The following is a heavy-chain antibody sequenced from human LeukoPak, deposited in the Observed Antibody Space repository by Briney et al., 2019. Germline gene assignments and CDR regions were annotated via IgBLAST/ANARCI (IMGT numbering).Heavy chain of an antibody. CDR1: GFTFSSYE. V-gene: IGHV3-7*01. CDR2: IKEDGSLK. Sequence: GGSLRLSCAASGFTFSSYEMNWVRLAPGKGLEWVANIKEDGSLKYYVDSVKGRFTISRDNAKNSLYLQMSSLRDEDTAVYYCARDQKHGYTYGYPLDFWGQGTLVTVSS. J-gene: IGHJ4*02. CDR3: ARDQKHGYTYGYPLDF. D-gene: IGHD5-18*01.